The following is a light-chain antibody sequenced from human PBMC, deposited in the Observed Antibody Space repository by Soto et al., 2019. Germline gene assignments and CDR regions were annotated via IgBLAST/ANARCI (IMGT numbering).Light chain of an antibody. CDR1: QRVGRSY. Sequence: EIVLTQSPGTLSLSPGEKATLSCRASQRVGRSYLAWYQQKPGQAPRLLIYGASNRATGIPDRFSGSGSGTDFPLTNSRLEPEDCAVYYCQQYSNSPRTFGQGTKVEFK. V-gene: IGKV3-20*01. CDR3: QQYSNSPRT. J-gene: IGKJ1*01. CDR2: GAS.